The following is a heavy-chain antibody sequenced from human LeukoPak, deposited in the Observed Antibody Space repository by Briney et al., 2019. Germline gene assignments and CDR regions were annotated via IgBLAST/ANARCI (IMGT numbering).Heavy chain of an antibody. V-gene: IGHV3-30*02. CDR1: GFTFSSYG. D-gene: IGHD3-3*01. CDR3: ANSLRALRFLEWLLDY. CDR2: IRYDGSNK. Sequence: QTGGSLRLSCAASGFTFSSYGMHWVRQAPGKGLEWVAFIRYDGSNKDYADSVKGRFTISRDNSKNTLYLQMNSLRAEDTAVYYCANSLRALRFLEWLLDYWGQGTLVTVSS. J-gene: IGHJ4*02.